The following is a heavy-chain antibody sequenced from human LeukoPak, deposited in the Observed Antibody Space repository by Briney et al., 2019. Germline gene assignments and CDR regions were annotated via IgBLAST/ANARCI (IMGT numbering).Heavy chain of an antibody. D-gene: IGHD1-26*01. J-gene: IGHJ5*01. CDR3: ARARGSDGDANWFES. V-gene: IGHV1-8*01. CDR1: GYTFTWYD. CDR2: MNPNSGTT. Sequence: ASVKVSCKTSGYTFTWYDISWVRQATGQGLEWMGWMNPNSGTTGYPQKFQGRVTMARDTSISTAYMELSSLRSDDTAVYYCARARGSDGDANWFESWGQGTLVTVSS.